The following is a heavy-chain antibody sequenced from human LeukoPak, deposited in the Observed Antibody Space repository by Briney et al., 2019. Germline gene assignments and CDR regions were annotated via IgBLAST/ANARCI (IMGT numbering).Heavy chain of an antibody. CDR3: AKSQGPCSSTSCYKYAFDI. D-gene: IGHD2-2*02. CDR1: GFRFSNYW. V-gene: IGHV3-7*03. CDR2: IKPDGSEK. J-gene: IGHJ3*02. Sequence: GGSLRLSCAASGFRFSNYWMSWVRQPPGKGLEWVAHIKPDGSEKNYVDSVKGRFILFRDDAKNSVYLQMNSLRAEDTAAYYCAKSQGPCSSTSCYKYAFDIWGQGTMVTVSS.